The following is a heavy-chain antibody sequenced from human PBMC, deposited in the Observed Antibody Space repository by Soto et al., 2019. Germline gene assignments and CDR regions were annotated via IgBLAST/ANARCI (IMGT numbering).Heavy chain of an antibody. CDR2: ISGSGGST. Sequence: PGGSLRLSCAASGFTFSSYAMSWVRQAPGKGLEWVSAISGSGGSTYYADSVKGRFTISRDNSKNTLYLQMNSLRAEDTAVYYCAKEPSPEDIVVVYYFDYWGQGTLVTVSS. V-gene: IGHV3-23*01. J-gene: IGHJ4*02. CDR1: GFTFSSYA. CDR3: AKEPSPEDIVVVYYFDY. D-gene: IGHD2-15*01.